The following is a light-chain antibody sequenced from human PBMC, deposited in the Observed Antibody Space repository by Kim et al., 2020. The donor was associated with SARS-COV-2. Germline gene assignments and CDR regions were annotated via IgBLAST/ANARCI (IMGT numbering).Light chain of an antibody. Sequence: ASVGDRVTIRCPASQNIKYSLNWYQQRLGEAPKLLIYAASSLQSGVPFRFSGSGSGTDFTLTINSLQPEDFATYYCQQSYSTLITFGQGTRLEIK. CDR2: AAS. CDR1: QNIKYS. V-gene: IGKV1-39*01. CDR3: QQSYSTLIT. J-gene: IGKJ5*01.